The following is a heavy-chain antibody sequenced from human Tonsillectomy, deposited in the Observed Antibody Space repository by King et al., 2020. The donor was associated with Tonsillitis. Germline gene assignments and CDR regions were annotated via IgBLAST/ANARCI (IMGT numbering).Heavy chain of an antibody. CDR1: GFTLSIFG. CDR3: ARDLSMASYDY. CDR2: ISNVGSKK. J-gene: IGHJ4*02. D-gene: IGHD2/OR15-2a*01. V-gene: IGHV3-33*05. Sequence: GQLVQSGGGVVQPGTSLKLSCAASGFTLSIFGVLWVRQAPGKGLEWVAGISNVGSKKFYSDSVKGRFTVSRDNSKTTLYLQMNSLRAEDTAVYYCARDLSMASYDYWGQGTLVTVSS.